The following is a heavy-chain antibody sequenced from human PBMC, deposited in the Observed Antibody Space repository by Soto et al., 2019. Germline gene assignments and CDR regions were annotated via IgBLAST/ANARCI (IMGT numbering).Heavy chain of an antibody. CDR3: AKEISLVAGTGLRLDV. D-gene: IGHD3-9*01. CDR2: ISWNSGSI. CDR1: GCTFDDYA. V-gene: IGHV3-9*01. J-gene: IGHJ6*02. Sequence: HPGGSLRRTCAASGCTFDDYAMHWVRQAPGKGLEWVSGISWNSGSIDYVDSVKGRFTSSRDNGKNSLYLQMNSLRAEDTALYYCAKEISLVAGTGLRLDVWGQGTTVTVYS.